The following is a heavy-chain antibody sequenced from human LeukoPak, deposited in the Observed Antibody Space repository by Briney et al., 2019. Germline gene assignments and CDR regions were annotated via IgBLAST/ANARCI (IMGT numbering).Heavy chain of an antibody. V-gene: IGHV4-59*01. CDR3: ARGSRELYYFDY. D-gene: IGHD1-7*01. CDR1: GVSISNSY. CDR2: IYYSGST. J-gene: IGHJ4*02. Sequence: PSETLSLTCTVSGVSISNSYWSWIRQPPGKGLEWIGYIYYSGSTKYNPSLKSRVTISVDASKTQFSLKLNSVTAADTAVYYCARGSRELYYFDYWGQGTLVTVSS.